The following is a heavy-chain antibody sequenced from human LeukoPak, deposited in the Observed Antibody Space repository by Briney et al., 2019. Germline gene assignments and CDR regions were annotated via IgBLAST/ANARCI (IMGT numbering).Heavy chain of an antibody. D-gene: IGHD2-2*01. CDR2: IKQEGSEK. V-gene: IGHV3-7*01. J-gene: IGHJ4*02. CDR3: ARVRGGYCSSTSCPYSFDY. Sequence: GGSLRLSCAASGFTFSSYWVSWVRQAPGKGLEWGANIKQEGSEKYYVDSVKGRFTISRDNAKNSLYLQMNSLRAEDTAVYYCARVRGGYCSSTSCPYSFDYWGQGTLVTVSS. CDR1: GFTFSSYW.